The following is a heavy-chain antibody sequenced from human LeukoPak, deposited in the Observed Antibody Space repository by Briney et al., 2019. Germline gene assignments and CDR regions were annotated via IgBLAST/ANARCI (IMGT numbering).Heavy chain of an antibody. D-gene: IGHD2-2*01. J-gene: IGHJ4*02. CDR2: ISGSGGST. V-gene: IGHV3-23*01. CDR3: ARDRSSNEYYFDY. CDR1: GFTFSSYA. Sequence: GGSLRLSCEVDGFTFSSYAMNWVRQAPGKGLEWVSGISGSGGSTYYADSVKGRFTISRDNPKNTLYLQMNSLRAEDTAVYYCARDRSSNEYYFDYWGQGTLVTVSS.